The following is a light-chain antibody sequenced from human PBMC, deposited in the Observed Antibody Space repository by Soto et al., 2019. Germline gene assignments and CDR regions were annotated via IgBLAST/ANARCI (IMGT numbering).Light chain of an antibody. CDR2: GNN. V-gene: IGLV1-40*01. CDR3: QSFDSSLSALV. Sequence: SVLTQPPSVSGAPGQRVTISCTGSSSNIGAGLRVHWYQQLPGRAPKLLISGNNNRPSGVPDRFSGSKSGTSASLAITGLQAEDEADYYCQSFDSSLSALVFGTGTKLTVL. CDR1: SSNIGAGLR. J-gene: IGLJ1*01.